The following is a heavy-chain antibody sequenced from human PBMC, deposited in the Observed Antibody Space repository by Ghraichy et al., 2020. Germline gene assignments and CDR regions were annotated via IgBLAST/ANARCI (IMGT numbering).Heavy chain of an antibody. CDR1: GGSISSYY. D-gene: IGHD3-10*01. CDR3: ARGPYKGVWDVTYYYYYGMDV. J-gene: IGHJ6*02. Sequence: SQTLSLTCTVSGGSISSYYWSWIRQPPGKGLEWIGYIYYSGSTNYNPSLKSRVTISVDTSKNQFSLKLSSVTAADTAVYYCARGPYKGVWDVTYYYYYGMDVWGQGTTVTVSS. CDR2: IYYSGST. V-gene: IGHV4-59*01.